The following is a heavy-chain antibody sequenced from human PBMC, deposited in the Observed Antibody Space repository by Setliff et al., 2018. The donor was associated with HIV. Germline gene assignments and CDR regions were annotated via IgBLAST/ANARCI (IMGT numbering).Heavy chain of an antibody. Sequence: SETLSLTCSVSGGSISGFYWNWIRQSAGKGLQWIGRIYDSGSTKYNPSLKSRVTMSVDTSKNQFSLRLSSVTAADTAVYYCARDQKGYSYGYFDSWGQGTLVTVS. CDR2: IYDSGST. J-gene: IGHJ4*02. D-gene: IGHD5-18*01. CDR3: ARDQKGYSYGYFDS. V-gene: IGHV4-4*07. CDR1: GGSISGFY.